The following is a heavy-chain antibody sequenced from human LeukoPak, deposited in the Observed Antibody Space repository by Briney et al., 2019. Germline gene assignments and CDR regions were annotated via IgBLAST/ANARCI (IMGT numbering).Heavy chain of an antibody. V-gene: IGHV1-18*01. J-gene: IGHJ4*02. CDR1: GYSFTNYG. CDR3: ARNCSGGSCYWWYFDY. Sequence: GASVEVSCKASGYSFTNYGISWVRQAPGQGLEWMGWISAYNGNTNYAQKLQGRVTMTTDTSTSTAYMELRSLRSDDTAVYYCARNCSGGSCYWWYFDYWGQGTLVTVSS. D-gene: IGHD2-15*01. CDR2: ISAYNGNT.